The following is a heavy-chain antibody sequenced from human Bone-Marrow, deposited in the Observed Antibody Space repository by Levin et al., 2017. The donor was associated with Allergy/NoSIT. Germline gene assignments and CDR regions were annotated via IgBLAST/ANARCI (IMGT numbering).Heavy chain of an antibody. D-gene: IGHD6-13*01. V-gene: IGHV3-9*01. J-gene: IGHJ4*02. CDR3: AKDSTAYSSSQDLDC. CDR2: ISWNSGRI. Sequence: LSLTCAASGFNLEDYAMHWVRRGPGKGLEWVSGISWNSGRIGYADSVKGRFTIARDNAKNSLFLQMNSLRAEDSALYYCAKDSTAYSSSQDLDCWGQGTLVTVSS. CDR1: GFNLEDYA.